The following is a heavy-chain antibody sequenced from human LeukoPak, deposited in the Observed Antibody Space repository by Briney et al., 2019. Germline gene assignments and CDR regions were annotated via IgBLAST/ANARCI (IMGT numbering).Heavy chain of an antibody. CDR1: GFTFSSYA. D-gene: IGHD5-12*01. J-gene: IGHJ4*02. Sequence: GGSLRLSCAASGFTFSSYAMSWVRQAPGKGLEWVSAISGSGGSTYYADSVKGRFTISRDNSKNTLYLQMSSLRAEDTAVYYCAKDPRGYSGYDRDYWGQGTLVTVSS. CDR3: AKDPRGYSGYDRDY. CDR2: ISGSGGST. V-gene: IGHV3-23*01.